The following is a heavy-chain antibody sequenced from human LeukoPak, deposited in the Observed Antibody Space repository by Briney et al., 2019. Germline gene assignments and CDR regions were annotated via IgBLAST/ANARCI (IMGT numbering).Heavy chain of an antibody. Sequence: GGSLRLSCAASGFTFSSYVMHWVRQAPGKGLEWVAIISYDGSNEYYADSVKGRFTISRDNSKNTLYLQMNSLRAEDTAVYYCARDLKGYFDYWGQGTLVTVSS. J-gene: IGHJ4*02. CDR2: ISYDGSNE. D-gene: IGHD3-9*01. V-gene: IGHV3-30*04. CDR1: GFTFSSYV. CDR3: ARDLKGYFDY.